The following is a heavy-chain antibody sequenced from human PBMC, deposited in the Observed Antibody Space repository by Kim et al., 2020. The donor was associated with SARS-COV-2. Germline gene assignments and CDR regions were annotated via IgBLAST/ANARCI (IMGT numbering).Heavy chain of an antibody. V-gene: IGHV3-33*05. J-gene: IGHJ4*02. CDR3: ARDWGKFSYDDYFDY. Sequence: GGSLRLSCAASGFTFSSYGMHWVRQAPGKGLEWVAVISYDGSNKYYADSVKGRFTISRDNSKNTLYLQMNSLRAEDTAVYYCARDWGKFSYDDYFDYWGQGTLVTVSS. CDR1: GFTFSSYG. D-gene: IGHD3-16*01. CDR2: ISYDGSNK.